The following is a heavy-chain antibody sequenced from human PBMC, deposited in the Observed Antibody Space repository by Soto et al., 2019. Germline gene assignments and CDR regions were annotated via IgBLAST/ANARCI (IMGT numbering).Heavy chain of an antibody. V-gene: IGHV1-18*04. J-gene: IGHJ5*01. CDR1: GYIFTSYG. CDR2: INGYNGNT. Sequence: QVQLVQSGAEVKKPGASVKVSCKATGYIFTSYGISWVRQAPGQGLEWVGWINGYNGNTNYAQNLQGRVTMITDTSTSKAYLELRSLRSDDTAVYDCASGHLFSSSSPNFRVDWLDSWGQGTQVTVSS. D-gene: IGHD6-6*01. CDR3: ASGHLFSSSSPNFRVDWLDS.